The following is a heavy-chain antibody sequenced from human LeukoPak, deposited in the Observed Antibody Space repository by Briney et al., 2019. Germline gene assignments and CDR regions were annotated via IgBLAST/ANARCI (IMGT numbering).Heavy chain of an antibody. CDR1: GFTFSDYY. J-gene: IGHJ5*02. CDR2: ISNSGTTI. CDR3: ARALAGFSFDP. Sequence: GGSLRLSCAASGFTFSDYYMSWIRQAPGKGLEWVSYISNSGTTIYYADSVKGRFTISRDNAKNSLYLQMNSLRAEDTAMYYCARALAGFSFDPWGQGTPVTVSS. V-gene: IGHV3-11*01. D-gene: IGHD3-10*01.